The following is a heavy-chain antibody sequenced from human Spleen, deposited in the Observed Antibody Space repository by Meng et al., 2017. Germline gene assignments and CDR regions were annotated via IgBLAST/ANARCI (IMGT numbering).Heavy chain of an antibody. V-gene: IGHV3-21*01. CDR3: ARVDYDYIWGSSGYYYGMDV. J-gene: IGHJ6*02. CDR1: GFTFSSFT. Sequence: GGSLRLSCAASGFTFSSFTFSWVRQAPGRGLEWVSSISTSGTYMSDADSVRGRFTISRDNPKNSLFLQMNSLRAEDTAVYYCARVDYDYIWGSSGYYYGMDVWGQGTTVTVSS. CDR2: ISTSGTYM. D-gene: IGHD3-16*01.